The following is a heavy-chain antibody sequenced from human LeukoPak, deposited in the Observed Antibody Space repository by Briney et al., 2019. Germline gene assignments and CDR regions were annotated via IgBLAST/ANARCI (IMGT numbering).Heavy chain of an antibody. Sequence: SETLSLTCTVSGYSISSGYFWGWIRQPPGKGLEWIGVYHVGTTDYNPSLKSRVTISVDRSKNQMSLKLSSVTAADTAVYYCARAHSSGYYEGSYDYWGQGTLVTVSS. D-gene: IGHD3-22*01. CDR1: GYSISSGYF. CDR3: ARAHSSGYYEGSYDY. CDR2: VYHVGTT. J-gene: IGHJ4*02. V-gene: IGHV4-38-2*02.